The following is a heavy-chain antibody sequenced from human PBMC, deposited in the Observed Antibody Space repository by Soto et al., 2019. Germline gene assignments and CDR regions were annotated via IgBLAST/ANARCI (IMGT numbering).Heavy chain of an antibody. CDR2: IYYSGST. J-gene: IGHJ5*02. CDR3: ARSIAAAGPYNWFAP. CDR1: ISSYY. Sequence: ISSYYWSWIRQPPGKGLEWIGYIYYSGSTNYNPSLKSRVTISVDTSKNQFSLKLSSVTAADTAVYYCARSIAAAGPYNWFAP. D-gene: IGHD6-13*01. V-gene: IGHV4-59*08.